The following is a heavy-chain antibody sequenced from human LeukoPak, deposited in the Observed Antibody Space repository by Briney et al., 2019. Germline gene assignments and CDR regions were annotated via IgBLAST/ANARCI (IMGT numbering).Heavy chain of an antibody. CDR1: GGSISSSSYY. V-gene: IGHV4-39*01. CDR3: ARHSSMPTVTLRD. CDR2: IYYSGST. D-gene: IGHD4-17*01. Sequence: PSETLSLTCTVSGGSISSSSYYWGWIRQPPGKGLEWIGSIYYSGSTYYNPSLKSRVTISVDTSKNQFSLKLSSVTAADTAVYYCARHSSMPTVTLRDWGQGTLVTVSS. J-gene: IGHJ4*02.